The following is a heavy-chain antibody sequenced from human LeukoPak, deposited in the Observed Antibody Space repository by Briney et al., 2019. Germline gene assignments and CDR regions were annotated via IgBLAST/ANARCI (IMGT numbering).Heavy chain of an antibody. Sequence: ASVKVSCKASGYTFTGYYMHWVRQAPGQGLEWMGWINPNSGGTNYAQKFQGRVTMTRDTSISTAYMELSRLRSDDTAVYYCARAYYDFWSGYYVRNENNWFDPWGQGTLATVSS. D-gene: IGHD3-3*01. CDR2: INPNSGGT. J-gene: IGHJ5*02. CDR1: GYTFTGYY. V-gene: IGHV1-2*02. CDR3: ARAYYDFWSGYYVRNENNWFDP.